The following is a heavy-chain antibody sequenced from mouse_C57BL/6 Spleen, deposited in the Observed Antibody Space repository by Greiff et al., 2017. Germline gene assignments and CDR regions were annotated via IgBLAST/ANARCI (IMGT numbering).Heavy chain of an antibody. CDR1: GYTFTSYW. J-gene: IGHJ2*01. D-gene: IGHD2-12*01. Sequence: VQLQQPGAELVRPGSSVKLSCKASGYTFTSYWMHWVKQRPIQGLEWIGNIDPSDSETHYNQKFKDKATLTVDKSSSTAYMQLSSLTSEDAAVYYCARAYYSLDYWGQGTTLTVSS. V-gene: IGHV1-52*01. CDR2: IDPSDSET. CDR3: ARAYYSLDY.